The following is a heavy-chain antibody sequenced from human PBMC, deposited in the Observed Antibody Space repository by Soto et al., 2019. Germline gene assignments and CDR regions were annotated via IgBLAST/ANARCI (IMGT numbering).Heavy chain of an antibody. CDR3: TTDWVAAKNSRHYGDPMEGYYYYYMDV. CDR2: IKSKTDGGTT. Sequence: GGSLRLSCAASGFTFSNAWMSWVRQAPGKGLEWVGRIKSKTDGGTTDYAAPVKGRFTISRDDSKNTLYLQMNSLKTEDTAVYYCTTDWVAAKNSRHYGDPMEGYYYYYMDVWGKGTTVTVSS. D-gene: IGHD2-15*01. V-gene: IGHV3-15*01. CDR1: GFTFSNAW. J-gene: IGHJ6*03.